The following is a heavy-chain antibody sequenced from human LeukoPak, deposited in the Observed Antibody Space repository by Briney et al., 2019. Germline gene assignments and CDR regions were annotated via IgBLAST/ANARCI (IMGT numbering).Heavy chain of an antibody. CDR2: IYCSGST. CDR3: ARDSVIYFDY. Sequence: SETLSLACTVSGGSVSSGSYYWSWIRQPPGKGLEWIGYIYCSGSTNYNPSLKSRVTISVDTSKNQFSLKLSSVTAVDTAVYYCARDSVIYFDYWGQGTLVTVSS. J-gene: IGHJ4*02. V-gene: IGHV4-61*01. CDR1: GGSVSSGSYY. D-gene: IGHD2-21*01.